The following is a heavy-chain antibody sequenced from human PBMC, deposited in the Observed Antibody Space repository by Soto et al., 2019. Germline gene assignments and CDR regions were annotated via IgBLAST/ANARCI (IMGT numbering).Heavy chain of an antibody. CDR3: ARAQVREQWLVPYSL. CDR1: GYTFTSYY. J-gene: IGHJ4*02. Sequence: ASVKVSCKASGYTFTSYYMHWVRQAPGQGLEWKGIINPSGGSTSYAQKFQGRVTMTRDTSTSTVYMELSSLRSEDTAVYYCARAQVREQWLVPYSLWGQGTLVTVSS. CDR2: INPSGGST. D-gene: IGHD6-19*01. V-gene: IGHV1-46*01.